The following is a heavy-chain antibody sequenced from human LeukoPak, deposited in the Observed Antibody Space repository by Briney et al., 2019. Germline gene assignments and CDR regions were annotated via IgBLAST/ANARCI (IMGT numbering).Heavy chain of an antibody. J-gene: IGHJ6*02. V-gene: IGHV1-69*13. CDR1: GGTFGSYA. Sequence: SVKDSCKASGGTFGSYAISWVRQAPGQGLEWMGGIIPIFGTANYAQKFQGRVTITADESTSTAYMELSSLRSEDTAVYYCARNRYCSSTSCPSNYYYYGMDVWGQGTTVTVSS. D-gene: IGHD2-2*01. CDR3: ARNRYCSSTSCPSNYYYYGMDV. CDR2: IIPIFGTA.